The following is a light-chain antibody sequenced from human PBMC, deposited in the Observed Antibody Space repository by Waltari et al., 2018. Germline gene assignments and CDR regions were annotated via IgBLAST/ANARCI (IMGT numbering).Light chain of an antibody. CDR1: QSVSRN. CDR2: GAS. CDR3: QQYNNWLPYT. Sequence: EVVMTQSPGIVSASPGERATLSCRASQSVSRNVAWYQQKPGQAPRLLIYGASTRAAGIPARVSGSGSGTEFTLTISSLQSEDFAVYYCQQYNNWLPYTFGQGAKLEIK. J-gene: IGKJ2*01. V-gene: IGKV3-15*01.